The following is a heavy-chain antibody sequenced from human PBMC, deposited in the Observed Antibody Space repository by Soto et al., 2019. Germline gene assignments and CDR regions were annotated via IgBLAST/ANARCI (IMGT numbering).Heavy chain of an antibody. CDR3: AKPKVTSNRSPLAY. Sequence: ASVKLYCKASGYTITSYGISWVRQALGQRLEWMGWISAYNGNTNYAQKLQGRVTMTTDTSTSTAYMELRSLRSDDTAVYYCAKPKVTSNRSPLAYWGQGTPVTVSS. V-gene: IGHV1-18*01. J-gene: IGHJ4*02. D-gene: IGHD3-10*01. CDR2: ISAYNGNT. CDR1: GYTITSYG.